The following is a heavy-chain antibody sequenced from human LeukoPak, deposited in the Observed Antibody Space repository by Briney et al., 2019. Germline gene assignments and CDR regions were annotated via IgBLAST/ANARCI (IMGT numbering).Heavy chain of an antibody. V-gene: IGHV4-38-2*01. CDR1: GYSISSGYY. J-gene: IGHJ4*02. D-gene: IGHD2-2*01. Sequence: SETLSLTCAVSGYSISSGYYWGWIRQPPGKGLEWIRSIYHSGSTYYNPSLKSRVTISVDTSKNQFSLKLSSVTAADTAVYYCAGSSTSYDYWGQGTLVTVSS. CDR3: AGSSTSYDY. CDR2: IYHSGST.